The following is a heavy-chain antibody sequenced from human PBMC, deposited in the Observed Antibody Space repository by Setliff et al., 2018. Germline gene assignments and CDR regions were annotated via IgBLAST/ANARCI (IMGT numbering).Heavy chain of an antibody. V-gene: IGHV1-18*01. CDR3: ARVESMVRGKNILRHFDY. J-gene: IGHJ4*02. CDR1: GYIFKSYG. CDR2: INNYNTNT. D-gene: IGHD3-10*01. Sequence: ASVKVSCKASGYIFKSYGISWVRQAPGQGLEWMGWINNYNTNTKYAQKPQGRVTMTTDTSTSTAYMELRSLRSADTAVYYCARVESMVRGKNILRHFDYWGQGTQVTVSS.